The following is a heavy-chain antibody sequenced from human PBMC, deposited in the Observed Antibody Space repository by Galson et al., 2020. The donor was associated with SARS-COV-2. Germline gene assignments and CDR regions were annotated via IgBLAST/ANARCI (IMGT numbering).Heavy chain of an antibody. V-gene: IGHV3-74*01. CDR3: AREYSSSSTGTRTFDY. D-gene: IGHD6-6*01. J-gene: IGHJ4*02. CDR1: GFNLSSYW. CDR2: IASDGSNA. Sequence: GGSLRLSCAASGFNLSSYWMHWVRQPPGKGLAWVSRIASDGSNAHYADSVMGRFTISRDNAKNTLYLQMNSLRAEDTAVYDCAREYSSSSTGTRTFDYWGQGTLVTVSS.